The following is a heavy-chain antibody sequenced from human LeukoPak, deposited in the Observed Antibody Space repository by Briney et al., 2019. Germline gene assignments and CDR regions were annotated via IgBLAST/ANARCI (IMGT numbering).Heavy chain of an antibody. CDR3: AREDPQTTVPEGMDV. V-gene: IGHV4-59*01. CDR1: GGSISYYS. D-gene: IGHD4-17*01. J-gene: IGHJ6*02. CDR2: IYYSGTT. Sequence: PSETLSLTCTVSGGSISYYSWSWIRQSPGKGLEWIGYIYYSGTTNYNPSLKSRVTLSGDTSKNQISLQLRPVTAADTAVYYCAREDPQTTVPEGMDVWGQGTTVTVSS.